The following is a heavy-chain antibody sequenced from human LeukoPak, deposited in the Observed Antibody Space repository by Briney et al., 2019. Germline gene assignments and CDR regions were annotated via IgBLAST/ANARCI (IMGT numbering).Heavy chain of an antibody. Sequence: GGSLRLSCAASGFTFSSYWMHWVRQAPGKGLLWVSRINSDGSSTSYADSVKGRFTISRDNAKNSLYLQMNSLRAEDTALYYCARDWDSRGHSYGYWDYWGQGALVTVSS. CDR1: GFTFSSYW. V-gene: IGHV3-74*01. J-gene: IGHJ4*02. CDR2: INSDGSST. CDR3: ARDWDSRGHSYGYWDY. D-gene: IGHD5-18*01.